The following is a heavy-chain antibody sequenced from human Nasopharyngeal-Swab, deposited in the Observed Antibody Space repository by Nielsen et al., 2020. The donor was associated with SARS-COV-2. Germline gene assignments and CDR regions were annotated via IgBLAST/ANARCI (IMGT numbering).Heavy chain of an antibody. Sequence: SETLSLTCTVSGDSISRGTYFWGWIRQPPGKGLEWIASIAYSGSTYDNPSLKSRVTISLDTSKNQFSLMLNSVTAADPAVYYCARPAHDYDNSGPFDYWGQGTLVTVSS. J-gene: IGHJ4*02. CDR2: IAYSGST. CDR1: GDSISRGTYF. CDR3: ARPAHDYDNSGPFDY. D-gene: IGHD3-22*01. V-gene: IGHV4-39*01.